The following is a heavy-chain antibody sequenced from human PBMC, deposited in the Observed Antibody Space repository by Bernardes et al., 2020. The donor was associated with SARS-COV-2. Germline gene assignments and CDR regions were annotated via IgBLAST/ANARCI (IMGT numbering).Heavy chain of an antibody. D-gene: IGHD3-10*01. J-gene: IGHJ6*02. CDR3: ARSRGGARSYYLYYYYYGMDV. CDR2: LHYSGRT. V-gene: IGHV4-59*01. CDR1: AGSTSSYY. Sequence: SETLSLTCTVSAGSTSSYYWSWIRQLPATGLAWIGYLHYSGRTNHNPSLKRRVTISVDTSKNQFSLKLSSVTAADTAVYYCARSRGGARSYYLYYYYYGMDVWGQGSTVNVS.